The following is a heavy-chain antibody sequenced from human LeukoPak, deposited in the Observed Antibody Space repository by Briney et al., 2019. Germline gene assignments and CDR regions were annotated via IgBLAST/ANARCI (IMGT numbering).Heavy chain of an antibody. Sequence: PGGSLRLSCAASGFTFSSYGMEWVRQAPGKGLEWVAVIWYDGSKKYYADSVRGRFTISRDNSRSTLYLQLNSLRADDTAVYYCARGGIAAAGIGPRSFDYWGQGTLVTVSS. CDR1: GFTFSSYG. CDR2: IWYDGSKK. CDR3: ARGGIAAAGIGPRSFDY. D-gene: IGHD6-13*01. V-gene: IGHV3-33*01. J-gene: IGHJ4*02.